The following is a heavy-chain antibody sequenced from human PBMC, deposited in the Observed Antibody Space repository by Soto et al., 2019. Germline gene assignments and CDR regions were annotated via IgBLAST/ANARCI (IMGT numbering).Heavy chain of an antibody. D-gene: IGHD3-9*01. Sequence: TGGSLRLSCAASGFTFSSYDMHWVRQATGKGLEWVSAIGTAGDTYYPGSVKGRFTISRENAKNSLYLQMNSLRAGDTAVYYCARAQGLRYFDWSHWYYYGMEVWGQGTTVTVSS. CDR1: GFTFSSYD. CDR2: IGTAGDT. J-gene: IGHJ6*02. V-gene: IGHV3-13*04. CDR3: ARAQGLRYFDWSHWYYYGMEV.